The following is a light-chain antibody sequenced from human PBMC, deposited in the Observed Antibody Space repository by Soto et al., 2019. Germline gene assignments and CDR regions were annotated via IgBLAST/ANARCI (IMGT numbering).Light chain of an antibody. CDR3: SSYAGSDNAVV. V-gene: IGLV2-8*01. Sequence: QSALIQPPSVSGSPGQSVTISCTGTSSDVGSYDYVSWYQQHPGTVPKPMIYNVNTRPSGVPDRFSGSKSGNTASLTVSGLQAEDEADYYCSSYAGSDNAVVFGGGTKVTVL. CDR2: NVN. CDR1: SSDVGSYDY. J-gene: IGLJ2*01.